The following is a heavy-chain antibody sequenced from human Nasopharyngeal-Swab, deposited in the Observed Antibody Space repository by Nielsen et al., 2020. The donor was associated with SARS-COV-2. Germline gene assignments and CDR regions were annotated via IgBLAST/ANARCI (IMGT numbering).Heavy chain of an antibody. CDR1: GGSISSYY. Sequence: SETLPLTCTVSGGSISSYYWSWIRQPPGKGLEWIGYIYYSGSTNYNPSLKSRVTISVDTSKNQFSLKLSSVTAADTAVYYCARGGRDGMDVWGQGTTVTVSS. J-gene: IGHJ6*02. CDR2: IYYSGST. CDR3: ARGGRDGMDV. V-gene: IGHV4-59*01.